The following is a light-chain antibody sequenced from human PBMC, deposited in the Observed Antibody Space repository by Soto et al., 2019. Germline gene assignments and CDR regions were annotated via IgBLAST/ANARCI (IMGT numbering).Light chain of an antibody. CDR1: QTISGY. CDR3: QQYYSYPRT. V-gene: IGKV1-8*01. Sequence: IRMTQSPSSQSSSVEDRVTITCRANQTISGYLNWYQQKLGKAPGLLIYAASYLGNGVPSRFSGSGSGTDFTLTISCLQSEDFAAYYCQQYYSYPRTFGQGTKVDIK. J-gene: IGKJ1*01. CDR2: AAS.